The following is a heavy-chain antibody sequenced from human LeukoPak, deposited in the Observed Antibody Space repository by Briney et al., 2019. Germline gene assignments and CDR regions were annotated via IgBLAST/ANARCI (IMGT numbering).Heavy chain of an antibody. D-gene: IGHD2-15*01. V-gene: IGHV3-21*01. J-gene: IGHJ4*02. CDR1: GFTFSSYS. CDR2: ISSGSSYI. CDR3: ASLEDGYIDY. Sequence: PGGSLRLSCAASGFTFSSYSMNWVRQAPGKGLEWVSSISSGSSYINYADSVEGRFTISRDNAKNSLYLQMNSLRAEDTAVYYCASLEDGYIDYWGQGTLVTVSS.